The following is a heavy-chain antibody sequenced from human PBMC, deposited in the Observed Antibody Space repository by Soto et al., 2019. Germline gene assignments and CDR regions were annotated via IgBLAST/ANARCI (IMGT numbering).Heavy chain of an antibody. CDR2: IKEDVSEA. CDR3: ARDWGAPGRGSALGYYYHFGMDV. J-gene: IGHJ6*02. Sequence: EVQLVESGGGLVQPGGSLRLSCAASGFTFSTYWMNWVRQAPGKGLEWVANIKEDVSEAYYVDPVKGRFTISRDNAKNSLYLDMNSLRGEDTAVYYCARDWGAPGRGSALGYYYHFGMDVWGQGTTVTVPS. V-gene: IGHV3-7*05. D-gene: IGHD3-16*01. CDR1: GFTFSTYW.